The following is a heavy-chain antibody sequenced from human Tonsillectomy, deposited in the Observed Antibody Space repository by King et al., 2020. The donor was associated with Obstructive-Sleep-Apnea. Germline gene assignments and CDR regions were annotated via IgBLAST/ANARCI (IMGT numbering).Heavy chain of an antibody. D-gene: IGHD3-22*01. J-gene: IGHJ4*02. CDR3: AGRYYDSAGYYYGFDH. CDR1: GFTFSNYV. V-gene: IGHV3-23*04. CDR2: IIGSAVST. Sequence: VQLVESGGGLVQPGGSLRLSCAASGFTFSNYVMSWVRQAPGKGLEWVSSIIGSAVSTYYADSVKGRFTISRDNSKNTLYLQMNSLRAEDTAVFYCAGRYYDSAGYYYGFDHWGQGTLVTVSS.